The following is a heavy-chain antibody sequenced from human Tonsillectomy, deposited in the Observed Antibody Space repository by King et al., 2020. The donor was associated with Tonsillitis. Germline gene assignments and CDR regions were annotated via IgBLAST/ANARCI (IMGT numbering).Heavy chain of an antibody. CDR1: GFTFSSYA. Sequence: VQLVESGGGLVQPGGSLRLSCAASGFTFSSYAMSWVRQAPGKGLEWVSGISGTGGTTYYADSVKGRFSISRDNSQNTLYLQMNSLRAEDTAVYFWAKMTPEVYGMDVWGHGTTVTVSS. CDR3: AKMTPEVYGMDV. J-gene: IGHJ6*02. D-gene: IGHD4-11*01. CDR2: ISGTGGTT. V-gene: IGHV3-23*04.